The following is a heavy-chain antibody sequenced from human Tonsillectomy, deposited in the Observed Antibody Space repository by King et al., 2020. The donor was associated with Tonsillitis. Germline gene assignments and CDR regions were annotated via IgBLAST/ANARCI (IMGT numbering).Heavy chain of an antibody. J-gene: IGHJ3*02. Sequence: QLQESGPGLVKPSETLSLTCTVSGGSISSYYWTWIRQPPGKGLEWIGYIYYSVSTNYNPSLKSRVTILVDTSKNQFSLKLSSVTAADTAVYYCARDNSAGAIPWKAFDIWGQGTRVTVSS. CDR1: GGSISSYY. V-gene: IGHV4-59*01. CDR3: ARDNSAGAIPWKAFDI. CDR2: IYYSVST. D-gene: IGHD1-26*01.